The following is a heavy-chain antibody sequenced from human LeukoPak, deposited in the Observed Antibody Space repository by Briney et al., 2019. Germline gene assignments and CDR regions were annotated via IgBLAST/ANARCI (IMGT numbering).Heavy chain of an antibody. CDR2: ISAYNCNT. Sequence: GAAVKVSCKASRYTFTSYGISWVRQAPAQGLAWVGWISAYNCNTNYAQKLQGRVTMNTDTSTSTAYMELRCLRSDDTAVYYCARHERWHDSDCWGQGTLVTASS. V-gene: IGHV1-18*01. CDR3: ARHERWHDSDC. D-gene: IGHD5-24*01. J-gene: IGHJ4*02. CDR1: RYTFTSYG.